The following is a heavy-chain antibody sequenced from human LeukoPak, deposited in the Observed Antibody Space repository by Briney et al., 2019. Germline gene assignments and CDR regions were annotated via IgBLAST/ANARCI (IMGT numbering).Heavy chain of an antibody. CDR3: AKDIGYDLGIYFDY. V-gene: IGHV3-9*01. CDR1: GFTFDDYA. CDR2: ISWNSGSI. Sequence: GGSLRLSCAASGFTFDDYAMHWVRQAPGKGLEWVSGISWNSGSIGYADSVKGRFTISRDNAKNSLCLQMNSLRAEDTALYYCAKDIGYDLGIYFDYWGQGTLVTVSS. D-gene: IGHD5-12*01. J-gene: IGHJ4*02.